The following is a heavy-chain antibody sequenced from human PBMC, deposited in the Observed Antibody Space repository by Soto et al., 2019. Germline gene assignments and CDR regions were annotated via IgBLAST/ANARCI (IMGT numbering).Heavy chain of an antibody. J-gene: IGHJ1*01. D-gene: IGHD1-26*01. V-gene: IGHV1-18*01. Sequence: ASVKVSCKASGYAFNNYGISWVRQAPGQGLEWMGWISADNGNTNNAQKFQGRVTMTTDPSTRTVYMELTSLSSDDTAVYYCARDRRLVGAARPEYFQHWG. CDR3: ARDRRLVGAARPEYFQH. CDR1: GYAFNNYG. CDR2: ISADNGNT.